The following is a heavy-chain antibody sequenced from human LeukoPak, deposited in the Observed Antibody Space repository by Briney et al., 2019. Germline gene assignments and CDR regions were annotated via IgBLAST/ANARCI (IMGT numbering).Heavy chain of an antibody. Sequence: GGSLRLSCAASGFTFSSYWMSWVRQAPGKGLEWVANIQQDGSDKYYVDSVKGRFTISRDNAKNSLYLQMNSLRAADTAVYYCAQSSTYSGIDYWGQGTLVTVSS. V-gene: IGHV3-7*03. J-gene: IGHJ4*02. CDR1: GFTFSSYW. CDR3: AQSSTYSGIDY. D-gene: IGHD2-15*01. CDR2: IQQDGSDK.